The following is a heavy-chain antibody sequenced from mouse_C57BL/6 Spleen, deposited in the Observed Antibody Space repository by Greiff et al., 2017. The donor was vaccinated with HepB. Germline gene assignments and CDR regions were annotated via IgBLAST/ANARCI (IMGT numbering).Heavy chain of an antibody. CDR2: IDPSDSYT. CDR3: ATAQATLYYAMDY. J-gene: IGHJ4*01. V-gene: IGHV1-69*01. CDR1: GYTFTSYW. Sequence: VQLKQPGAELVMPGASVKLSCKASGYTFTSYWMHWVKQRPGQGLEWIGEIDPSDSYTNYNQKFKGKSTLTVDKSSSTAYMQLSSLTSEDSAVYYCATAQATLYYAMDYWGQGTSVTVSS. D-gene: IGHD3-2*02.